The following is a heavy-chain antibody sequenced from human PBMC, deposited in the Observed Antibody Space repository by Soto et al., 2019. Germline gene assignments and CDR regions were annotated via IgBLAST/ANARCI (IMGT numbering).Heavy chain of an antibody. J-gene: IGHJ5*02. CDR1: GFTFSSNA. CDR2: ISYDGSNK. Sequence: GGALRLSCAASGFTFSSNAMHWVRQAPGKGLEWVAVISYDGSNKYYADSVKGRFTISRDNSKNTLYLQMNSLRAEDTAVYYCARDRDRAAAGKVSVFDPWGQGTLVTVSS. D-gene: IGHD6-13*01. V-gene: IGHV3-30-3*01. CDR3: ARDRDRAAAGKVSVFDP.